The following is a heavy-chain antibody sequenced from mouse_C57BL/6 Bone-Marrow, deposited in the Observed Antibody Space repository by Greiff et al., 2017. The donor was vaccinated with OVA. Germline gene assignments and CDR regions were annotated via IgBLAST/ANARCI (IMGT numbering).Heavy chain of an antibody. D-gene: IGHD1-1*01. Sequence: VQLQQSGPELVKPGASVKISCKASGYTFTDYYINWVKQRPGQGLEWIGWIFSGSGSTYYNEKFKGKATLTVDKSSSTAYMLLSSLTSEDSAVYFCARSADYGSSPAWFAYWGQGTLVTVSA. V-gene: IGHV1-75*01. CDR3: ARSADYGSSPAWFAY. CDR2: IFSGSGST. CDR1: GYTFTDYY. J-gene: IGHJ3*01.